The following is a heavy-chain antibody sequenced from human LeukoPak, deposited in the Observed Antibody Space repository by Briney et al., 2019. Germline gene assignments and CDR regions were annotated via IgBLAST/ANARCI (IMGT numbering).Heavy chain of an antibody. J-gene: IGHJ4*02. CDR1: GGSITSYY. CDR2: IYYSGST. V-gene: IGHV4-59*08. Sequence: SETLSLTCTVSGGSITSYYWSWIRQPPGRGLEWIGYIYYSGSTNYNPSLKSRVTISVDTSTNQFSLKLSSVTAADTAVYYCARRVERATISRDYFDYWGQGTLVTVSS. CDR3: ARRVERATISRDYFDY. D-gene: IGHD5-24*01.